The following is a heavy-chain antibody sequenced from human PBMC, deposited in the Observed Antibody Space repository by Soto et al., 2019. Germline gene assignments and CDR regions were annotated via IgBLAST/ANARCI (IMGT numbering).Heavy chain of an antibody. CDR1: GYSFSNCW. CDR2: IYPGDSDT. D-gene: IGHD6-13*01. CDR3: ARHGSSSWYQPFDY. Sequence: LGESLKISCKGSGYSFSNCWIGWVRQMPGKGLEWMGIIYPGDSDTRYSPSFQGQVTISADKSINTAYLQWSSLKASDTAMYYCARHGSSSWYQPFDYWGQGTLVTVSS. J-gene: IGHJ4*02. V-gene: IGHV5-51*01.